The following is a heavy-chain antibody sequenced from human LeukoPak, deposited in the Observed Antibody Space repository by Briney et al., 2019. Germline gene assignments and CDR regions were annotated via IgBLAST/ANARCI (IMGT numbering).Heavy chain of an antibody. CDR1: GFSFSSSW. J-gene: IGHJ4*02. CDR2: INSDGSSA. V-gene: IGHV3-74*01. CDR3: ARVPRGSSSWYNDDY. D-gene: IGHD6-13*01. Sequence: GGSLRLSCVASGFSFSSSWMHWVRQVPGKGLAWVSRINSDGSSASYADSVKGRFTISRDNSKNTLYLQMNSLRAEDTAVYYCARVPRGSSSWYNDDYWGQGTLVTVSS.